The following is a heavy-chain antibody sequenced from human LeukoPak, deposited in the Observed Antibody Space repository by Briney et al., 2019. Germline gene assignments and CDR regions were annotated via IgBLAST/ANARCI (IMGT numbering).Heavy chain of an antibody. CDR2: IGGRDGGT. Sequence: PGASLRLSCAASGFIFGNYAMSWVRPAPGKGLEWVSAIGGRDGGTYYADSVKGRFTVSRDDPKNTPYLQMNTLRVEDTAVYYCAKWGDYDILTGYYDSDYWGHGTLVTVSS. D-gene: IGHD3-9*01. V-gene: IGHV3-23*01. CDR1: GFIFGNYA. CDR3: AKWGDYDILTGYYDSDY. J-gene: IGHJ4*01.